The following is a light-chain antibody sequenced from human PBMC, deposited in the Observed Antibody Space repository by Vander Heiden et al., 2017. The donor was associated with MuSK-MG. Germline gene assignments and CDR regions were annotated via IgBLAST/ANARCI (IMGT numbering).Light chain of an antibody. V-gene: IGKV3-15*01. J-gene: IGKJ1*01. Sequence: EIVMTQSPATLSVSPGERATLSCRASQSVSSNLAWYQQKPGQAPRLLMHGASTRAIDIPARFSGSGSGTEFTLTISSLQSEDFAVYYCQQYNNWPGTFGQGTKVEI. CDR1: QSVSSN. CDR3: QQYNNWPGT. CDR2: GAS.